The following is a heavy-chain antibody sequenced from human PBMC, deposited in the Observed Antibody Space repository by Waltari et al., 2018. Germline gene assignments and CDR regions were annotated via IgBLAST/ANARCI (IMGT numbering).Heavy chain of an antibody. CDR2: ISSSGSTI. J-gene: IGHJ6*02. CDR1: GFAFSSYE. CDR3: ARDRRDGYSFYYYGMDV. V-gene: IGHV3-48*03. Sequence: EVQLVESGGGLVQPGGSLRLSCAASGFAFSSYEMNWVRQAPGKGLEWVSYISSSGSTIYYADSVKGRFTIYRDNAKNSLYVQMNSLRAEDTAVYYCARDRRDGYSFYYYGMDVWGQGTTVTVSS. D-gene: IGHD4-4*01.